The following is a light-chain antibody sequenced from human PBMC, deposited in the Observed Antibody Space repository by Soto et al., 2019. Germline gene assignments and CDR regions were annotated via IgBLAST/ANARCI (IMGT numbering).Light chain of an antibody. CDR3: QQYDTYWS. CDR2: DAS. J-gene: IGKJ1*01. Sequence: DIQMTQSPSTLSASVGDRVTITCRASQNINIWLAWYQQKPGKAPNLLIYDASNLESGVPSWFSGSGSGTEFTLTISSLHPDDFATYYCQQYDTYWSFGQGTKWIS. CDR1: QNINIW. V-gene: IGKV1-5*01.